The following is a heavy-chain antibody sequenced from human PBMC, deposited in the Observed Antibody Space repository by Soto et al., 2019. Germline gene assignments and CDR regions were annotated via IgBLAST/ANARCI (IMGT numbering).Heavy chain of an antibody. CDR2: ISSSSSCI. Sequence: GGSLRLSCAASGFTFSSYSMNWVRQAPGKGLEWVSSISSSSSCIYYADSVKGRFTISRDNAKNSLYLQMNSLRAEDTAVYYCARVQSSGFWSGYGHSSIYGMDVWGQGTMVTVSS. CDR1: GFTFSSYS. J-gene: IGHJ6*02. V-gene: IGHV3-21*01. D-gene: IGHD3-3*01. CDR3: ARVQSSGFWSGYGHSSIYGMDV.